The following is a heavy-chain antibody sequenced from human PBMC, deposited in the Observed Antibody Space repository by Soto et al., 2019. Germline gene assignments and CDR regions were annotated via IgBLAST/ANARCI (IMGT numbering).Heavy chain of an antibody. Sequence: ESGGGLVQPGGSLRLSCAASGFTVSTKYMSWVRQAPGKGLEWVSVIYSGGSPFYADSVRGRFTISRDNSKNTVNLQMNSLRAEDTAVYYCARDPWAADYWGQGTLVTVSS. CDR2: IYSGGSP. CDR3: ARDPWAADY. V-gene: IGHV3-66*01. J-gene: IGHJ4*02. CDR1: GFTVSTKY. D-gene: IGHD3-16*01.